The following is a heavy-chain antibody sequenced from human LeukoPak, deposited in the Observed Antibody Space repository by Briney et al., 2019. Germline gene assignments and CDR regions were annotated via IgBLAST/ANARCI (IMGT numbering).Heavy chain of an antibody. J-gene: IGHJ4*02. D-gene: IGHD3-3*01. Sequence: SETLSLTCTVSGGSISSSGYYWGWIRQPPGKGLEWIGNIYYSGSTYYKPSLKSRVTISLDTSKNQFSLKLSSVTAADTAVYYCARGRATRLRFLEWFIYFDYWGQGTLVTVSS. CDR1: GGSISSSGYY. V-gene: IGHV4-39*07. CDR3: ARGRATRLRFLEWFIYFDY. CDR2: IYYSGST.